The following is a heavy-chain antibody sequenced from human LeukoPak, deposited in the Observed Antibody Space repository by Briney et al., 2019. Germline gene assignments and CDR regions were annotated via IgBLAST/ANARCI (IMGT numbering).Heavy chain of an antibody. CDR1: GFTFSTYA. Sequence: GGSLRLSCAASGFTFSTYAMSWVRQAPGKGLEWVSAISGSGDSTYYADSVKSRFTISRDNSKNTLYLQMNSLRAEDTAVYYCAKDRWGIVVVPAAIRYWGQGTLVTVSS. J-gene: IGHJ4*02. CDR3: AKDRWGIVVVPAAIRY. V-gene: IGHV3-23*01. D-gene: IGHD2-2*02. CDR2: ISGSGDST.